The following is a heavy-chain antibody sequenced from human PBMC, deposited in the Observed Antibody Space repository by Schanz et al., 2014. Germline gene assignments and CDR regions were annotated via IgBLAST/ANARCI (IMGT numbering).Heavy chain of an antibody. Sequence: EVQLVESGGGLVQPGGSLRLSCAASGFTVSNNLMRWVRQAPGKGLEWVSIIYSGGSTFYADSVKGRFTISRDNSKNTLYLQMNSLRAEDTAVYYCRLWFGELYYGMDVWGQGTTVTVSS. CDR1: GFTVSNNL. J-gene: IGHJ6*02. CDR3: RLWFGELYYGMDV. CDR2: IYSGGST. D-gene: IGHD3-10*01. V-gene: IGHV3-66*01.